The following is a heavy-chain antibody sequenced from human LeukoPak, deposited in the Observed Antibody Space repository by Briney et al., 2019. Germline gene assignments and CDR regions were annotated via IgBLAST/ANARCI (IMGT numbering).Heavy chain of an antibody. J-gene: IGHJ3*02. D-gene: IGHD6-19*01. Sequence: PGGSLRLSCAASGFIVSSNYMSWVRQAPGKGLEWVSVIYSGGSTYYADSVKGRFTISRDNSKNTLYLQMNSLRAEDTAVYYCASGEYSSGRPDAFDIWGQGTMVTVSS. CDR2: IYSGGST. V-gene: IGHV3-53*01. CDR1: GFIVSSNY. CDR3: ASGEYSSGRPDAFDI.